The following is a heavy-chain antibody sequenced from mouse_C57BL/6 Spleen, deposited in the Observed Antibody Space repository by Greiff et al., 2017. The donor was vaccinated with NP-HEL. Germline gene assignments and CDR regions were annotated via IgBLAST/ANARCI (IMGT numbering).Heavy chain of an antibody. Sequence: EVKLQESGPGLAKPSQTLSLTCSVPGYSITSDYWNWIRKFPGNKLEYMGYISYSGSTYYNPSLKSRISITRDTSKNQYYLQLNSVTTEDTATYYCARSQTGKRERWYFDVWGTGTTVTVSS. CDR3: ARSQTGKRERWYFDV. V-gene: IGHV3-8*01. CDR1: GYSITSDY. J-gene: IGHJ1*03. D-gene: IGHD4-1*01. CDR2: ISYSGST.